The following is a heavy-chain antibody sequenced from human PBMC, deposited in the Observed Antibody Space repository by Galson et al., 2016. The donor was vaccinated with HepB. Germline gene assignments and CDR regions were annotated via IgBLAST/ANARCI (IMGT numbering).Heavy chain of an antibody. V-gene: IGHV3-53*01. J-gene: IGHJ3*02. CDR3: ARDGGYAGSYSVGDAFDI. CDR1: GFNVSYSY. D-gene: IGHD1-26*01. CDR2: LYSDGKT. Sequence: SLRLSCADSGFNVSYSYMTWIRQAPGKGLEWVSILYSDGKTFYADSVKGRFTTSRDNPKKTLNLQMNRLRAEDTAIYYCARDGGYAGSYSVGDAFDIWGQGTMVTVSS.